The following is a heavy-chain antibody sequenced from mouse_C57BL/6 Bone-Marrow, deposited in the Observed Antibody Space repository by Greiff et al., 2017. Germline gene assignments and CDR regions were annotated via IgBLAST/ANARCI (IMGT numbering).Heavy chain of an antibody. CDR3: AREGIWYYGSLDY. V-gene: IGHV1-55*01. J-gene: IGHJ2*01. D-gene: IGHD1-1*01. CDR2: IYPGSGST. Sequence: QVQLQQPGAELVEPGASVKMSCKASGYTFPSYWITWVKQEPGQGLEWIGNIYPGSGSTNYNEKFKSKATLTVDTSSSTAYMQLSSRTSEDSAVYYCAREGIWYYGSLDYWGQGTTLTVSS. CDR1: GYTFPSYW.